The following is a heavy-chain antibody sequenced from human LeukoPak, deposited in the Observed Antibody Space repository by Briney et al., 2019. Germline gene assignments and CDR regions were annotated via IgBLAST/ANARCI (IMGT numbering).Heavy chain of an antibody. D-gene: IGHD3-10*02. CDR2: INHTGST. Sequence: SETLSLTCAVYGGSFSGCYWSWIRQSPGKGLEWIGEINHTGSTNYNPSLKSRVIVSVDTSKNQFSLKLTSVTAADTAVYYCARSVKVNYVGLFGEDNNYYYMDVWGKGTPVTVSS. CDR3: ARSVKVNYVGLFGEDNNYYYMDV. CDR1: GGSFSGCY. J-gene: IGHJ6*03. V-gene: IGHV4-34*01.